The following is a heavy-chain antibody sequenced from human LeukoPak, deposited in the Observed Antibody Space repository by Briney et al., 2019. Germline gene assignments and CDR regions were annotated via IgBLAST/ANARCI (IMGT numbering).Heavy chain of an antibody. CDR3: ARVTYYYDSSGYYYHHAFDI. Sequence: GESLQISCKGSGYSFTSYWIGWVRQMPGKGLEWMGIIYPGDSDTRYSPSFQGQVTISADKSISTAYLQWSSLKASDTAMYYCARVTYYYDSSGYYYHHAFDIWGQGTMVTVSS. CDR1: GYSFTSYW. CDR2: IYPGDSDT. D-gene: IGHD3-22*01. J-gene: IGHJ3*02. V-gene: IGHV5-51*01.